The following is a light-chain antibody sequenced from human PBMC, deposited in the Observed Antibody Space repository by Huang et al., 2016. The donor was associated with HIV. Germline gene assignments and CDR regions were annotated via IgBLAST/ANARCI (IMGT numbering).Light chain of an antibody. Sequence: DIQMTQFPFTLSASIGDRVTITCRASQSISTWLAWYQQKPGKAPKLLIYKATSLESGVPPRFSGSGSGTEFTLTINNLQPDGFATYYCQQYNSYSVTFGHGTKLEIK. J-gene: IGKJ2*01. CDR2: KAT. CDR3: QQYNSYSVT. V-gene: IGKV1-5*03. CDR1: QSISTW.